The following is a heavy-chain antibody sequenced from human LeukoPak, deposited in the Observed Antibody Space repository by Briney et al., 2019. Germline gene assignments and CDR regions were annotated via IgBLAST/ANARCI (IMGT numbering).Heavy chain of an antibody. CDR2: IYYSGTT. V-gene: IGHV4-59*01. Sequence: PSETLSLTCTVSGVPINSYYWSWLRQPPGQGLEWIGYIYYSGTTYYNPSLKSRVTISVDTSKKQFSLKLSSVTAADTAVYYCARYGASVRGFDSWGQGTLVTVSS. CDR3: ARYGASVRGFDS. CDR1: GVPINSYY. J-gene: IGHJ4*02. D-gene: IGHD4/OR15-4a*01.